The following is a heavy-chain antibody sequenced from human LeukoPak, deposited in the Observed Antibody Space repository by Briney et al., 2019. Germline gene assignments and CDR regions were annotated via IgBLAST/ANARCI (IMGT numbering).Heavy chain of an antibody. Sequence: SETLSLTCTVSGGSISSYYWNWIRQPPGKGLEWIGYIYYSGTTNYNPSLKSRVTISVDTSKNQFSLKLSSVTAADTAVYYCARVEIYYYYMDVWGKGTTVTVSS. D-gene: IGHD3-3*01. CDR3: ARVEIYYYYMDV. J-gene: IGHJ6*03. CDR1: GGSISSYY. CDR2: IYYSGTT. V-gene: IGHV4-59*01.